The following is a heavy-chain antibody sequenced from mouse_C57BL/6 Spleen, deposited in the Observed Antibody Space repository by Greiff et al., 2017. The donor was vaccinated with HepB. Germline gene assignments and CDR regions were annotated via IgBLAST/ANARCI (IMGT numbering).Heavy chain of an antibody. CDR1: GYTFTSYW. V-gene: IGHV1-52*01. CDR2: IDPSDSET. J-gene: IGHJ4*01. CDR3: ARVYYYGSSPYAMDY. Sequence: QVQLQQPGAELVRPGSSVKLSCKASGYTFTSYWMQWVKQRPIQGLEWIGNIDPSDSETHYNQKFKDKATLTVDKSSSTAYMQLSSLTSEDSAVYYCARVYYYGSSPYAMDYWGQGTSVTVSS. D-gene: IGHD1-1*01.